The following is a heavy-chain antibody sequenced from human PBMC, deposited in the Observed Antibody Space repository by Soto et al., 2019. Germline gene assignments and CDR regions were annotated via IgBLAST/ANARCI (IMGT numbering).Heavy chain of an antibody. V-gene: IGHV4-39*01. CDR2: IYYSGST. D-gene: IGHD2-2*01. CDR3: ARLIVVVPAAIDY. Sequence: PSETLSLTCTVSGGSISSSSYYWGWIRQPPGKGLEWIGSIYYSGSTYYNPSLKSRVTISVDTSKNQFSLKLSSVTAADTAVYYCARLIVVVPAAIDYWGQGTLVT. J-gene: IGHJ4*02. CDR1: GGSISSSSYY.